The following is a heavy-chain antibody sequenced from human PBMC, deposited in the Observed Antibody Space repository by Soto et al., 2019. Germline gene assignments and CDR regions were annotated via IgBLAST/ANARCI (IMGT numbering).Heavy chain of an antibody. CDR2: INHSGST. CDR3: ARGGVGYCSSTSCYRIYYYYGMDV. J-gene: IGHJ6*02. D-gene: IGHD2-2*02. CDR1: GGSFSGYY. Sequence: SETLSLTCAVYGGSFSGYYWSWIRQPPGKGLEWIGEINHSGSTNYNPSLKSRVTISVDTSKNQFSLELSSVTAADTAVYYCARGGVGYCSSTSCYRIYYYYGMDVWGQGTTVTVSS. V-gene: IGHV4-34*01.